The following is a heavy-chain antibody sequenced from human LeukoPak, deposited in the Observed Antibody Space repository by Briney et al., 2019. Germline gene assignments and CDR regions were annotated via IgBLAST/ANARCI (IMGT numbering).Heavy chain of an antibody. Sequence: GGSLKLSCAASGFTFNIYAMNWIRQAPGKGLEWLSYISSSSGTIYYAESVKGRLTISRDNAKNSLYLQMNSLRDEDTALYYCVRDRSAPDYWGQGTLVTVSS. CDR3: VRDRSAPDY. V-gene: IGHV3-48*02. CDR1: GFTFNIYA. CDR2: ISSSSGTI. J-gene: IGHJ4*02.